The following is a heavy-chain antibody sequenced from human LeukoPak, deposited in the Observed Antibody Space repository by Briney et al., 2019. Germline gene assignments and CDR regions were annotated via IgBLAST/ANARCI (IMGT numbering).Heavy chain of an antibody. V-gene: IGHV3-33*01. CDR2: IWYDGSNK. J-gene: IGHJ5*02. CDR3: ARDDWFDP. Sequence: PGGSLRLSCAASGFTFSSYGMHWVRQAPGKGLEGVAVIWYDGSNKYYADSVKGRCTISRDNSKNTLYLQMTSLSAEDTAVYYCARDDWFDPWGQGTLVTVSS. CDR1: GFTFSSYG.